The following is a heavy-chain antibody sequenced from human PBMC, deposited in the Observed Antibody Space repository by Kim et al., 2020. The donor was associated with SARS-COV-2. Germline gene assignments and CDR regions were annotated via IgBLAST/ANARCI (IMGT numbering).Heavy chain of an antibody. D-gene: IGHD6-13*01. V-gene: IGHV4-39*07. CDR2: IYYSGST. CDR3: ARYSSSWSGDY. J-gene: IGHJ4*02. CDR1: GGSISSSSYY. Sequence: SETLSLTCTVSGGSISSSSYYWGWIRQPPGKGLEWIGSIYYSGSTYYNPSLKSRVTISVDTSKNQFSLKLSSVTAADTAVYYCARYSSSWSGDYWGQGTL.